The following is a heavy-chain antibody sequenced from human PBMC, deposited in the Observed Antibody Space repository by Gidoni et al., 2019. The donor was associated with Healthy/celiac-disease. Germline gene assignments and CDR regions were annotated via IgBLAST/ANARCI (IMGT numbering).Heavy chain of an antibody. Sequence: ELQLVESGGGLVKPGGSLRLSCEASGFTFSSYAMNWVRQAPGKGLEWVSYISSSGSTIYYADSVKGRFTISRDNAKNSLYLQMNSLRAEDTAVYYCARTRGASGYYLLPGYGMDVWGQGTTVTVSS. CDR2: ISSSGSTI. CDR3: ARTRGASGYYLLPGYGMDV. J-gene: IGHJ6*02. V-gene: IGHV3-48*03. CDR1: GFTFSSYA. D-gene: IGHD3-22*01.